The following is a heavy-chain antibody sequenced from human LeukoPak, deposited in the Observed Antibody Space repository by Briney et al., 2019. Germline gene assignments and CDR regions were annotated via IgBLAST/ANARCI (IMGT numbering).Heavy chain of an antibody. CDR2: ISYDGSIK. D-gene: IGHD3-10*01. Sequence: PGGSLRLSCAASGFTFSSYGIHWVRQAPGKGLEWVAGISYDGSIKYYADSVKGRFTISRDNSKNTLSLQMNSLRADDTAVYFCAKGLYYGSGSDYFDYWGQGTLVTVSS. J-gene: IGHJ4*02. CDR1: GFTFSSYG. V-gene: IGHV3-30*18. CDR3: AKGLYYGSGSDYFDY.